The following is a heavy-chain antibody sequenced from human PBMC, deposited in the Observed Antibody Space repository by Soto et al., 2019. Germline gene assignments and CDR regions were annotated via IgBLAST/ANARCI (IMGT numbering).Heavy chain of an antibody. D-gene: IGHD5-12*01. CDR1: GGSISSYY. J-gene: IGHJ4*02. Sequence: SETLSLTCTVSGGSISSYYWSWIRQPPGKGLEWIGYIYYSGSTNYNPSLKSRVTISVDTSKNQFSLKLSSVTAADTAVYYCARGADIVATTPDYWGQRTLVTVSS. CDR3: ARGADIVATTPDY. V-gene: IGHV4-59*08. CDR2: IYYSGST.